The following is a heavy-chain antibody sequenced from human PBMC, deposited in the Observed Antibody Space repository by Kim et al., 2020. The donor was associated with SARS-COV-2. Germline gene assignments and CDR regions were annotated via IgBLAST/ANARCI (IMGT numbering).Heavy chain of an antibody. CDR2: INAGNGNT. CDR1: GYTFTSYA. V-gene: IGHV1-3*01. Sequence: ASVKVSCKASGYTFTSYAMHWVRQAPGQRLEWMGWINAGNGNTKYSQKFQGRVTITRDTSASTAYMELSSLRSEDTAVYYCARGREGYFDWLLNWSDWFDPWGQGTLVTVSS. J-gene: IGHJ5*02. D-gene: IGHD3-9*01. CDR3: ARGREGYFDWLLNWSDWFDP.